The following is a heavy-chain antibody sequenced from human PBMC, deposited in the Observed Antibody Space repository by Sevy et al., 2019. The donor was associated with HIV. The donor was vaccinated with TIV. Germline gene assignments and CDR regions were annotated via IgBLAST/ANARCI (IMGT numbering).Heavy chain of an antibody. V-gene: IGHV1-18*01. Sequence: ASVKVSCKASGYTFTSYGISWVRQAPGQGLEWMGWISAYNGNTNYAQKLQGRVTMTTDTSTSTAYMGLRSLRSDDTAVYYCARDPYYDFWSGYSYYYYYYGMDVWGQGTTVTVSS. CDR1: GYTFTSYG. CDR3: ARDPYYDFWSGYSYYYYYYGMDV. J-gene: IGHJ6*02. D-gene: IGHD3-3*01. CDR2: ISAYNGNT.